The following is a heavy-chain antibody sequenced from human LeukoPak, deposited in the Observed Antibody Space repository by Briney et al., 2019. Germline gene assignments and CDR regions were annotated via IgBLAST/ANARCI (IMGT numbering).Heavy chain of an antibody. CDR3: VIVGSVSGSDYLDY. J-gene: IGHJ4*02. CDR2: SRNKAKSYTT. CDR1: GFTFSDHF. Sequence: PGGSLRLSCAVSGFTFSDHFLDWVRQAPGKGLEWDGRSRNKAKSYTTEYAASGKGRFSIARDDSKNSLYLQMNSLETEDTGVYYCVIVGSVSGSDYLDYWGQGTLVTVSS. D-gene: IGHD6-19*01. V-gene: IGHV3-72*01.